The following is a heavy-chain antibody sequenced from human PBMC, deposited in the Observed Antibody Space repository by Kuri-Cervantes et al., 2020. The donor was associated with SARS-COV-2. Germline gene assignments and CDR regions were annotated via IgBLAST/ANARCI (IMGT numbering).Heavy chain of an antibody. CDR1: GDTISSYSGSFHY. CDR3: ASRGLTVVPT. CDR2: IYHDGST. V-gene: IGHV4-39*01. D-gene: IGHD2-2*01. J-gene: IGHJ4*02. Sequence: SEILSLTSTVSGDTISSYSGSFHYWPWIRQPPGKGLEWIGSIYHDGSTYSNPSLKGRVTISVDTSKNQISLKLSSVTAADTAVYYCASRGLTVVPTWGQGILVTVSS.